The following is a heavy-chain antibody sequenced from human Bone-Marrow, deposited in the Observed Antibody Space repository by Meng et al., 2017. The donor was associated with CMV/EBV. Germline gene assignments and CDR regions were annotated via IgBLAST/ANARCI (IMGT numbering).Heavy chain of an antibody. Sequence: SETLSLTCTVSGGSISSSSYYWGWIRQPPGKGLEWIGSIYYSGSTYYNPSLKSRVTISVDTSKNQFSLKLSSVTAADTAVYYCAREKLELGNWFDPWGQGTLVTVSS. CDR3: AREKLELGNWFDP. V-gene: IGHV4-39*07. J-gene: IGHJ5*02. CDR1: GGSISSSSYY. CDR2: IYYSGST. D-gene: IGHD1-7*01.